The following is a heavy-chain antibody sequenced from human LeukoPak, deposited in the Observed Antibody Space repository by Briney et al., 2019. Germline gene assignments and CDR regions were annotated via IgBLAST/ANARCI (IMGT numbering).Heavy chain of an antibody. CDR2: INPNNGGT. D-gene: IGHD5-18*01. Sequence: ASVKVSCTPSGYTFTGYYMHWVRQAPGQRLEWMGWINPNNGGTKYAQKFQGRVTMTTDTSISTAYMELNRLRSDDTAVYYCARDPYSNYFDYWGQGTLVTVSS. J-gene: IGHJ4*02. CDR3: ARDPYSNYFDY. CDR1: GYTFTGYY. V-gene: IGHV1-2*02.